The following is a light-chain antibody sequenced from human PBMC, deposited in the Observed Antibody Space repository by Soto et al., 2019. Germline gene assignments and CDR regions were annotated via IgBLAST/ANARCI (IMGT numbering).Light chain of an antibody. J-gene: IGKJ1*01. V-gene: IGKV4-1*01. Sequence: DIVMTQSPDSLAVSLGERATINCKSSQSVLYSSNNKNYLAWYQQKPGQPPKLLIYWASTRESGVPDRVSGSGSGTDFTLTISSLQAEDVAVDYCQQYYRPWTFGQGTKLEIK. CDR1: QSVLYSSNNKNY. CDR2: WAS. CDR3: QQYYRPWT.